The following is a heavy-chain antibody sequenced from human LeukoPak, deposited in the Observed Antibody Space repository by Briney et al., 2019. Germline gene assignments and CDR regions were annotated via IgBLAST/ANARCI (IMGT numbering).Heavy chain of an antibody. CDR2: IYYSGST. CDR3: ARITNFRSYMDV. D-gene: IGHD3-3*01. V-gene: IGHV4-39*07. Sequence: SETLSLTCTVSGGSISSSSYYWGWIRQPPGKGLEWIGSIYYSGSTYYNPSLKSRVTISVDTSKNQFSLKLSSVTAADTAVYYCARITNFRSYMDVWGKGTTVTVSS. J-gene: IGHJ6*03. CDR1: GGSISSSSYY.